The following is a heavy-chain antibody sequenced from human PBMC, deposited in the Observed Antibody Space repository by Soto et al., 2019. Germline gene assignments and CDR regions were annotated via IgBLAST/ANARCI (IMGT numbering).Heavy chain of an antibody. CDR3: TTVAYGEYVSDY. J-gene: IGHJ4*02. D-gene: IGHD4-17*01. V-gene: IGHV3-15*01. Sequence: NPGGSLRLSCAASGFAFTNAWMTWVRQAPGKALEWAGRIRSQIDGGTTDSAAPVKGRFTISRDDSKNTLYLQMNSLKTEDTAVYYCTTVAYGEYVSDYWGQATLVTVS. CDR1: GFAFTNAW. CDR2: IRSQIDGGTT.